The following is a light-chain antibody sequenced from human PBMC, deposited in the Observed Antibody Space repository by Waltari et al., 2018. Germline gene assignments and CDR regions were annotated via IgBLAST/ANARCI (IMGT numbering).Light chain of an antibody. CDR1: SDINVGAFN. CDR2: YNSDSEK. J-gene: IGLJ3*02. V-gene: IGLV5-37*01. Sequence: QPVLTHPPSSSASPGDSARLTCTLPSDINVGAFNIYWYQQKPGRPPRFLLYYNSDSEKAQGSGVPSRFSGSKDASANAGILLISGLQSEDEADYYCMFWPSNVWVFGGGTKLTVL. CDR3: MFWPSNVWV.